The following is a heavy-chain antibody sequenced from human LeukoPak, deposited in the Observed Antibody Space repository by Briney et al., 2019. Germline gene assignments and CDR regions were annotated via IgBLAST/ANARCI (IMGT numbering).Heavy chain of an antibody. Sequence: GGSLRLSCAASRFTFSSYVMSWVRQAPGKGLEWVSSISRSAGATYYADSVKGRFTISRDNSRNTLSLHMNSLRAEDTAVYFCAKHAGGHDLDALDIWGQGTMVTVSS. J-gene: IGHJ3*02. V-gene: IGHV3-23*01. CDR1: RFTFSSYV. CDR2: ISRSAGAT. D-gene: IGHD2-2*01. CDR3: AKHAGGHDLDALDI.